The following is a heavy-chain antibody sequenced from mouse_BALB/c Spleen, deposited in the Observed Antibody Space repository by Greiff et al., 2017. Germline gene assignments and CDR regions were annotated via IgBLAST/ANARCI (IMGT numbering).Heavy chain of an antibody. Sequence: LVKTGASVKISCKASGYSFTGYYMHWVKQSHGKSLEWIGYISCYNGATSYNQKFKGKATFTVDTSSSTAYMQFNSLTSEYSAVYYCARKMGNYDYGNYWYFDVWGAGTTVTVSS. V-gene: IGHV1S34*01. D-gene: IGHD2-1*01. CDR3: ARKMGNYDYGNYWYFDV. CDR2: ISCYNGAT. J-gene: IGHJ1*01. CDR1: GYSFTGYY.